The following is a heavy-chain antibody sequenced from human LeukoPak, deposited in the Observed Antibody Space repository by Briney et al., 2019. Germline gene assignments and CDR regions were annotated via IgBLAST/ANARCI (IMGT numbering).Heavy chain of an antibody. Sequence: VASVKVSCKASGYTFTGYYMHWVRQAPGQGLEWMGWINPNSGGTNYAQKFQGRVTMTRDTSISTAYMELSRLRSDDTAVYYCARDHGYSSSGAFDIWGQGTMVTVSS. CDR2: INPNSGGT. CDR3: ARDHGYSSSGAFDI. D-gene: IGHD6-13*01. J-gene: IGHJ3*02. V-gene: IGHV1-2*02. CDR1: GYTFTGYY.